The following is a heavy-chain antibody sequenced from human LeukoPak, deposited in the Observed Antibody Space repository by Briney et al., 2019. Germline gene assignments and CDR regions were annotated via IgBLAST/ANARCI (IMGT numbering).Heavy chain of an antibody. J-gene: IGHJ2*01. CDR2: IYYSGST. Sequence: PSETLSLTCTVSGGSISSYYWSWIRQPPGKGLEWIGYIYYSGSTNYNPSLKSRVTISVDTSKNQFSLKLSSVTAADTAVYYCARAFRPPWYFDLWGRGTLVTVSS. V-gene: IGHV4-59*01. CDR1: GGSISSYY. CDR3: ARAFRPPWYFDL. D-gene: IGHD3-16*01.